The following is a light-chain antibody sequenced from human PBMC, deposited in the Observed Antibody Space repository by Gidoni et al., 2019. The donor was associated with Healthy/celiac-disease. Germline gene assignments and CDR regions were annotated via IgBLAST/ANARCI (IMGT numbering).Light chain of an antibody. V-gene: IGLV2-23*02. CDR3: CSYSGSSTSYV. J-gene: IGLJ1*01. CDR1: SSAVVSYNL. CDR2: EVS. Sequence: QSALTQPASVSGSPGQSITISCTGTSSAVVSYNLVSWYQHHPVKPPKLMIYEVSKRTSGVSNRFSGSKSGNTASLTISGLQAEDEADYYCCSYSGSSTSYVFGTXTKVTVL.